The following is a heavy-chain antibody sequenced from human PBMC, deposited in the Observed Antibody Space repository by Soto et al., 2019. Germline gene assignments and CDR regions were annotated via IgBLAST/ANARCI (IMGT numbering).Heavy chain of an antibody. CDR3: ARRRGGISFYRWYYFDS. CDR2: IYYAGST. CDR1: GGSMISYY. V-gene: IGHV4-59*08. J-gene: IGHJ4*02. Sequence: SETLSLTCTVSGGSMISYYWSWIRQPPGRGLEWIGFIYYAGSTKYNPSLNSRVTISVDTSKNQFSLKLTSVTAADTAVYYCARRRGGISFYRWYYFDSWGPRPLLTVSS. D-gene: IGHD2-15*01.